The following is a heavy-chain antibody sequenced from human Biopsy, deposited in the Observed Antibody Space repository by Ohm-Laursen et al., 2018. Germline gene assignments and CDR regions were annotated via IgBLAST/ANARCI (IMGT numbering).Heavy chain of an antibody. CDR1: GFSFTSYT. Sequence: GSLRLSCAATGFSFTSYTMNWVRQAPGKGLDWVSSIDSSAASTIYADSVKGRFTISRDNSKNTLFLQMNSLRAADTAIYYCASDLNGDPSAFDYWGQGTPVTVSS. D-gene: IGHD4-17*01. J-gene: IGHJ4*02. CDR3: ASDLNGDPSAFDY. CDR2: IDSSAAST. V-gene: IGHV3-23*01.